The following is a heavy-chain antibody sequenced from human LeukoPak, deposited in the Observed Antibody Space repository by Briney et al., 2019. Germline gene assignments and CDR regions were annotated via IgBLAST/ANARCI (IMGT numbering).Heavy chain of an antibody. D-gene: IGHD3-3*01. CDR3: AKGSKSGPANFDY. CDR2: ISGSGGAT. Sequence: GGSLRLSCAASGFTFSNYAMSWVRQAPGKGLEWVSAISGSGGATYYADSVKGRFTISRDNSKNTLYLQMNSLRAEDTAVYYCAKGSKSGPANFDYWGQGTLVTVSS. CDR1: GFTFSNYA. V-gene: IGHV3-23*01. J-gene: IGHJ4*02.